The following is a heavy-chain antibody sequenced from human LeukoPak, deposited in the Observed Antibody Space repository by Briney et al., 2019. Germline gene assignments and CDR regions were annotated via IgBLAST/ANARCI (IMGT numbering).Heavy chain of an antibody. Sequence: GGSLRLSCAASGFTFSSYAMSWVRQAPGKGLEWVSAISGSGGSTYYADSVKGRFTISRDISKNTLYLQMNSLRAEDTAVYYCAKKGGYSSGRSDYWGQGTLVTVSS. CDR2: ISGSGGST. CDR3: AKKGGYSSGRSDY. J-gene: IGHJ4*02. V-gene: IGHV3-23*01. D-gene: IGHD6-19*01. CDR1: GFTFSSYA.